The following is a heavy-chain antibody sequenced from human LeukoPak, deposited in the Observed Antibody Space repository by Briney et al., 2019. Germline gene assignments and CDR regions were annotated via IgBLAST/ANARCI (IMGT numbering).Heavy chain of an antibody. Sequence: SETLSLTCAVSGGSISSGGYSWSWIRQPPGKGLERIGYIYHSGSTYYNPSLKSRVTISVDRSKNQFSLKLSSVTAADTAVYYCARVAAAYYYYGMDVWGQGTTVTVSS. CDR2: IYHSGST. J-gene: IGHJ6*02. CDR1: GGSISSGGYS. CDR3: ARVAAAYYYYGMDV. V-gene: IGHV4-30-2*01.